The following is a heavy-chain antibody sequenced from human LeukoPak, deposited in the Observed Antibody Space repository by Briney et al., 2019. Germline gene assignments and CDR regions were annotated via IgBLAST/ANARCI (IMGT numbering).Heavy chain of an antibody. Sequence: SVTVSCKASGGTFSSYAISWVRHAPGQGLEWMGRIIPILGIANYAQKFQGRVTITADKSTSTAYMELSSLRSEDTAVYYCARDYYGSGSYHNFDYWGQGTLVTVSS. V-gene: IGHV1-69*04. CDR2: IIPILGIA. J-gene: IGHJ4*02. D-gene: IGHD3-10*01. CDR1: GGTFSSYA. CDR3: ARDYYGSGSYHNFDY.